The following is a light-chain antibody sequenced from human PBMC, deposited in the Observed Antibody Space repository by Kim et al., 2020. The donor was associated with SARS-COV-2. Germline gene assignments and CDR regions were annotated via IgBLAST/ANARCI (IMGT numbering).Light chain of an antibody. CDR1: QTVLYNSNNKNY. CDR3: QQYYSTPPS. J-gene: IGKJ2*03. Sequence: DIVMTQSPDSLAVSLGERATLNCKSSQTVLYNSNNKNYLDWYQQKPGQAPKLLIYWASIRESGVSDRFSGSGSETDFTLTISSLQAEDVAVYYYQQYYSTPPSFGQGTNLE. V-gene: IGKV4-1*01. CDR2: WAS.